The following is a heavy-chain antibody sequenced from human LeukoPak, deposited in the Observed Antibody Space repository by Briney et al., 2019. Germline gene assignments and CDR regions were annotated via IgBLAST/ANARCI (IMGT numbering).Heavy chain of an antibody. V-gene: IGHV3-23*01. CDR1: GXTLSSFA. CDR3: AKGNDILTGYYFDY. J-gene: IGHJ4*02. Sequence: GGSLRLSCAASGXTLSSFAVSWVRQAPGKGLEWVLGISGSGGSTYYADAVKGRFTISRDNSKNTLYLQMNSLRAEDTAVYYCAKGNDILTGYYFDYWGQGTLVTVSS. D-gene: IGHD3-9*01. CDR2: ISGSGGST.